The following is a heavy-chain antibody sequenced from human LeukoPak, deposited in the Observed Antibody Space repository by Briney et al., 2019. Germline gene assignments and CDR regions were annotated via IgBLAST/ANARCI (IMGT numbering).Heavy chain of an antibody. J-gene: IGHJ6*03. CDR3: ASNRYCSSTSCYLSGYYYMDV. Sequence: GGSLRLSCAASGFTVSSNYMSWVRQAPGKGLEWVSVIYGGGSTYYADSVKGRFTISRDNSKNTLYLQMNSLRAEDTAVYYCASNRYCSSTSCYLSGYYYMDVWGKGTTVTVSS. CDR1: GFTVSSNY. D-gene: IGHD2-2*01. V-gene: IGHV3-53*05. CDR2: IYGGGST.